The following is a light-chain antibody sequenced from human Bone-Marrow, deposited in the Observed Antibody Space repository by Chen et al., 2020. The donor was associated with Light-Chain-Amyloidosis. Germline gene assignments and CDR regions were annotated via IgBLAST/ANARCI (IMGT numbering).Light chain of an antibody. V-gene: IGLV3-21*02. CDR2: GDS. Sequence: SYVLTQPSSVSVAPGQTATIACGGNNIGSTSVHWYQQTPGQAPLLVVYGDSDRPSGIPERLSGSNAGNTATLTISRVEAGEEADYYCQVWDRSSDRPVFGGGTKLTVL. CDR3: QVWDRSSDRPV. CDR1: NIGSTS. J-gene: IGLJ3*02.